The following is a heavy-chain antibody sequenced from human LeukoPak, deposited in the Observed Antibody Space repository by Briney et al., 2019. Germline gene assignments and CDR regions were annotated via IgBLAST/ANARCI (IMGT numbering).Heavy chain of an antibody. V-gene: IGHV1-2*02. J-gene: IGHJ4*02. D-gene: IGHD6-13*01. CDR2: INPNSGGT. CDR3: ARYSSSWSYYFDY. Sequence: ASVKVSCKASGYTFTGHYMHWVRQAPGQGLEWMGWINPNSGGTNYAQKFQGRVTMTRDTSISTAYMELSRLRSDDTAVYYCARYSSSWSYYFDYWGQGTLVTVSS. CDR1: GYTFTGHY.